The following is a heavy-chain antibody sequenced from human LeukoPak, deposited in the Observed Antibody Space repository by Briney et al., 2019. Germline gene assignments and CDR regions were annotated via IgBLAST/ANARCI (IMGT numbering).Heavy chain of an antibody. Sequence: SETLSLTCAVYGGPFSGYYWSWIRQPPGKGLEWIGEISHSGSTNYNPSLKSRVTISVDTSKNQFSLKLSSVTAADTAVYYCARASRDGYNLYYYYYYMDVWGKGTTVTISS. CDR2: ISHSGST. CDR1: GGPFSGYY. V-gene: IGHV4-34*01. J-gene: IGHJ6*03. D-gene: IGHD5-24*01. CDR3: ARASRDGYNLYYYYYYMDV.